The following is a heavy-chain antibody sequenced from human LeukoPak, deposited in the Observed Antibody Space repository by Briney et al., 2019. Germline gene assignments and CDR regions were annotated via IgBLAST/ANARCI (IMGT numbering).Heavy chain of an antibody. CDR1: GGSISSSSYY. D-gene: IGHD1-1*01. V-gene: IGHV4-39*07. CDR2: IYYSGST. Sequence: PSETLSLTCTVSGGSISSSSYYWGWVRQPPGTGLKWIGSIYYSGSTYYNPSLKSRVTISVDTSKNQFSLKLSSVTAADTAVYYCARGIVGTYYYYGMDVWGQGTTVTVSS. CDR3: ARGIVGTYYYYGMDV. J-gene: IGHJ6*02.